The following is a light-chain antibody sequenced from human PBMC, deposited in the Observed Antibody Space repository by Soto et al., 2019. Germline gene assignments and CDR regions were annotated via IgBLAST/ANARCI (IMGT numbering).Light chain of an antibody. CDR1: QNINNN. Sequence: EIVMTQSPATLSVSPGERATLSCRASQNINNNLAWYQQKPGQGPRLLIYGASSRATGIPARFSGSGSGTGFPLTLTSLQSEDFAISYCQQYNNCPLTFGGGTKVEIK. V-gene: IGKV3-15*01. J-gene: IGKJ4*01. CDR3: QQYNNCPLT. CDR2: GAS.